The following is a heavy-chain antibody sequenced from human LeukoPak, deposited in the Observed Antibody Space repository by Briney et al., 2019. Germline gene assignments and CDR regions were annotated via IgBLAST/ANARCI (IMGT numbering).Heavy chain of an antibody. D-gene: IGHD4-23*01. J-gene: IGHJ4*02. Sequence: GGSLRLSCAASGFTFSSYAMSWVRQAPGKGLEWVSAISGSGGSTYYADSVKGRFTISRDNAKNSLYLQMNSLRAEDTAVYYCARRAGGYSHPYDYWGQGILVTVSS. V-gene: IGHV3-23*01. CDR1: GFTFSSYA. CDR2: ISGSGGST. CDR3: ARRAGGYSHPYDY.